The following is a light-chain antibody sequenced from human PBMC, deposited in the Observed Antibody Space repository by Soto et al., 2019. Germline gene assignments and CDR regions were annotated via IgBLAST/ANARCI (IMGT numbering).Light chain of an antibody. J-gene: IGKJ4*01. CDR1: QGISSR. V-gene: IGKV1-12*01. CDR3: QQPNSFPLT. Sequence: DIQMTQSPSSVSASVGDRVTITCRASQGISSRLAWYQQKPGKAPNLLIYSASSLQSGVPSRFSASVSETDFTLTIGSPQPEDFATYCCQQPNSFPLTFGGGTKVEIK. CDR2: SAS.